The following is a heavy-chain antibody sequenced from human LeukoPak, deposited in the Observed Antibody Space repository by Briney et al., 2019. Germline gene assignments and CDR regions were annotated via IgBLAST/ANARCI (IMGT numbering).Heavy chain of an antibody. CDR3: ARVAPEAASLDY. CDR2: IYYSGST. J-gene: IGHJ4*02. D-gene: IGHD6-13*01. CDR1: GGSISSSSYY. V-gene: IGHV4-39*07. Sequence: PSETLSLTCTVSGGSISSSSYYWGWIRQPPGKGLEWIGSIYYSGSTNYNPSLKSRVTISVDTSKNQFSLKLSSVTAADTAVYYCARVAPEAASLDYWGQGTLVTVSS.